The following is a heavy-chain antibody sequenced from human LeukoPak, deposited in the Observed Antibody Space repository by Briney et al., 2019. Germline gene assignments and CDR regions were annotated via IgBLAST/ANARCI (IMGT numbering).Heavy chain of an antibody. CDR2: IHTSGST. Sequence: SETLSLTCTVSGGSISSYYWSWIRQPAGKGLEWIGRIHTSGSTNYNPSLKSRVTISVDTSKNQFSLKLSSLTAADTAVYYCARDGLVVVVAATQLNYFDYWGQGTLVTVSS. D-gene: IGHD2-15*01. V-gene: IGHV4-4*07. CDR3: ARDGLVVVVAATQLNYFDY. J-gene: IGHJ4*02. CDR1: GGSISSYY.